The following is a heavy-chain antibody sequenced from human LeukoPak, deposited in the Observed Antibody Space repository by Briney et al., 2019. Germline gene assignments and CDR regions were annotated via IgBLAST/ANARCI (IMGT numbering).Heavy chain of an antibody. CDR3: ARDPDVTGTTVPNWFDP. J-gene: IGHJ5*02. Sequence: SETLSLTCAVSGYSISSGYYWGWIRQPPGQGLEWIGSIYHSGSTYYNPSLKSRVTISVDTSKNQFSLKLGSVTAADTAVYYCARDPDVTGTTVPNWFDPWGQGTLVTVSS. CDR1: GYSISSGYY. V-gene: IGHV4-38-2*02. D-gene: IGHD1-20*01. CDR2: IYHSGST.